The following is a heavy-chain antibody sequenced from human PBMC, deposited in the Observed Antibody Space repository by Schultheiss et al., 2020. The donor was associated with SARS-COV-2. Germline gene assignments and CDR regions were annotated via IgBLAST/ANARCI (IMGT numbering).Heavy chain of an antibody. CDR1: GFTFSSYA. J-gene: IGHJ3*02. V-gene: IGHV3-23*01. CDR3: ATSITMIVVVNAFDI. D-gene: IGHD3-22*01. Sequence: GGSLRLSCAASGFTFSSYAMSWVRQAPGKGLEWVSAISGSGGSTYYADSVKGRFTISRDNSKNTLYLQMNSLRAEDTAVYYCATSITMIVVVNAFDIWGQGTMVTVSS. CDR2: ISGSGGST.